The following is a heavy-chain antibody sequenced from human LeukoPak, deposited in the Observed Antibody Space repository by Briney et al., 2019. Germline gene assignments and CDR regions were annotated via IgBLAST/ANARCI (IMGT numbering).Heavy chain of an antibody. CDR1: GFTFNSYP. Sequence: GGSLRLSCVASGFTFNSYPMHWVRQTPGTGLEWVAVISFDDKIQKYADSVKGRFTISRDVSKNTLSLQMNGLRPDDTAVYYCARDLFRGAPDYFDYWGRGTLVTVSS. V-gene: IGHV3-30*04. CDR2: ISFDDKIQ. J-gene: IGHJ4*02. CDR3: ARDLFRGAPDYFDY. D-gene: IGHD1-26*01.